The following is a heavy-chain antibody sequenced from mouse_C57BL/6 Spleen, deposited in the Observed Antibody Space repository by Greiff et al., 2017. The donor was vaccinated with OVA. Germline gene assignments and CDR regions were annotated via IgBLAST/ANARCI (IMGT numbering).Heavy chain of an antibody. CDR3: TRFVDY. J-gene: IGHJ4*01. CDR1: GYTFTDYE. V-gene: IGHV1-15*01. CDR2: IDPETGGT. Sequence: LVESGAELVRPGASVTLSCKASGYTFTDYEMHWVKQTPVHGLEWIGAIDPETGGTAYNQKFKGKAILTADKSSSTAYMELRSLTSEDSAVYYCTRFVDYWGQGTSVTVSS.